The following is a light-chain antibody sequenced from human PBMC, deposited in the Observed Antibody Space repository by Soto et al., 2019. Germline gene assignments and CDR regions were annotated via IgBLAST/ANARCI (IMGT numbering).Light chain of an antibody. V-gene: IGKV3-20*01. CDR2: GAS. CDR3: QQYNNWWT. Sequence: EIVLTQSPGTLSLSPGERATLSCRASQSVSSSSLAWFQQKPGQAPRLLIYGASSRATGIPDRFSGSGSGTDFTLTISSLQSEDFGVYYCQQYNNWWTFGQGTKVDI. J-gene: IGKJ1*01. CDR1: QSVSSSS.